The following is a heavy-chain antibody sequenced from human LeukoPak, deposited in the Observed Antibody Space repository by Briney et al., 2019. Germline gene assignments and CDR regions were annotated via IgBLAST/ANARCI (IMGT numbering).Heavy chain of an antibody. V-gene: IGHV3-23*01. Sequence: GGSLRLSCAASGFIFNQYAMSWVRQTPGKGLEWVAAIGDSGGAIYVADSVKGRFTISRDNSKNTLYLQMNSLTVDDMAVYHCAKPFYYGSGSYGGFDRWGQGTLVTVSS. CDR3: AKPFYYGSGSYGGFDR. D-gene: IGHD3-10*01. CDR1: GFIFNQYA. CDR2: IGDSGGAI. J-gene: IGHJ4*02.